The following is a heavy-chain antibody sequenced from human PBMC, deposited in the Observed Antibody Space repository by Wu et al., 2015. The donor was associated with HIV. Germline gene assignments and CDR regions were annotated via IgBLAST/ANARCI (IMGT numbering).Heavy chain of an antibody. CDR1: GYTFTSYD. CDR2: MNPNSGNT. J-gene: IGHJ6*02. V-gene: IGHV1-8*01. D-gene: IGHD3-22*01. CDR3: ARGAFYSDSPVMDF. Sequence: QVQLVQSGAEVKKPGASVKVSCKASGYTFTSYDINWVRQATGQGLEWMGWMNPNSGNTGYAQKFQGRVTMTRNTSISTAYMEVSDLRSEDTAIYYCARGAFYSDSPVMDFWGQGTTVTVSS.